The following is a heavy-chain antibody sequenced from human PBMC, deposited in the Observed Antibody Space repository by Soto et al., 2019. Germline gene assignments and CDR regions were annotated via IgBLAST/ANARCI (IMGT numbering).Heavy chain of an antibody. CDR2: IYWNDDK. D-gene: IGHD3-10*01. J-gene: IGHJ4*02. Sequence: QITLKESGPTLVKPTQTLTLTCTFSGFSLSTSGVGVGWIRQPPGKALEWLALIYWNDDKRYSPSLKSRLTSTKDTSKNQVVLTMYNMDPVDTATYYCAHRRFGVLGGGHFDYWGQGTLVTVSS. V-gene: IGHV2-5*01. CDR3: AHRRFGVLGGGHFDY. CDR1: GFSLSTSGVG.